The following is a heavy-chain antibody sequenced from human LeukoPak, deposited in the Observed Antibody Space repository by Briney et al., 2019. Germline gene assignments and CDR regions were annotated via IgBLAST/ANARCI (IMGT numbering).Heavy chain of an antibody. CDR3: ASKYYYDSSGYYYFDY. CDR1: GGTFSSYA. V-gene: IGHV1-69*05. D-gene: IGHD3-22*01. CDR2: IIPIFGTA. Sequence: ASVKVSCKASGGTFSSYAISWVRQAPGQGLEWMGRIIPIFGTANYAQKFQGRATITTDESTSTAYMELSSLRSEDTAVYYCASKYYYDSSGYYYFDYWGQGTLVTVSS. J-gene: IGHJ4*02.